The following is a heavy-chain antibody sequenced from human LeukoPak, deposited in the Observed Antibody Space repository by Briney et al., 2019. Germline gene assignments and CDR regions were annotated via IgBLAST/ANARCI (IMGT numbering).Heavy chain of an antibody. Sequence: PGGSLRLYCAASGFTFSSYEMNWVRQAPGKGLEWVSYISSSGSTIYYADSVKGRFTISRDNAKNSLYLQMNSLRAEDTAVYYCARASGSYTDYWGQGTLVTVSS. V-gene: IGHV3-48*03. D-gene: IGHD1-26*01. J-gene: IGHJ4*02. CDR3: ARASGSYTDY. CDR2: ISSSGSTI. CDR1: GFTFSSYE.